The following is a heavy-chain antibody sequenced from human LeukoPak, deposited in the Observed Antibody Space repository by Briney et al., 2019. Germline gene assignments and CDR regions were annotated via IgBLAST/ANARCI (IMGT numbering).Heavy chain of an antibody. CDR1: GFTFSNYW. J-gene: IGHJ4*02. CDR2: IKEDGSEK. V-gene: IGHV3-7*01. D-gene: IGHD6-13*01. Sequence: GGSLSLSCAAFGFTFSNYWMSWVRQAPGKGLEWVANIKEDGSEKYYVDSVKGRFTISRDNARNSLYLQMNSLRAEDTAVYYCASGRQLGYWGQGTLVTVSS. CDR3: ASGRQLGY.